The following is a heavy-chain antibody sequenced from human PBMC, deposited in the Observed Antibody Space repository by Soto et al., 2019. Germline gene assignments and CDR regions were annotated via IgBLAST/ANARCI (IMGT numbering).Heavy chain of an antibody. Sequence: ASVKVSCKASGYTFTSYAMQWVRQAPGQRLERMGWIIALNGTTKYSQKFQGRVTITRDTSASTAYMELSSLRSEDTAVYYCARGMDGYSSRLPYYYYGMDVWGQGTTVTVSS. CDR1: GYTFTSYA. CDR2: IIALNGTT. D-gene: IGHD6-13*01. CDR3: ARGMDGYSSRLPYYYYGMDV. V-gene: IGHV1-3*01. J-gene: IGHJ6*02.